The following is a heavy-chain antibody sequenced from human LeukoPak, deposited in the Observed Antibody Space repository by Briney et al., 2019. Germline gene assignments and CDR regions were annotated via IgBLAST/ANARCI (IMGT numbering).Heavy chain of an antibody. V-gene: IGHV3-15*07. Sequence: GGSLRLSCAASGFTFSNAWMNWVRQAPGKGLEWAGRIKSKTDGGTTDYAAPVKGRFTISRDDSKNTLYLQMNSLKTEDTAVYYCTTGHSGYDSDYYYYGMDVWGQGTTVTVSS. CDR1: GFTFSNAW. D-gene: IGHD5-12*01. CDR3: TTGHSGYDSDYYYYGMDV. CDR2: IKSKTDGGTT. J-gene: IGHJ6*02.